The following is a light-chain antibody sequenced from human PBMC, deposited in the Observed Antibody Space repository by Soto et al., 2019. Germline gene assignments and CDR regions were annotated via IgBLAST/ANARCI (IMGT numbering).Light chain of an antibody. CDR3: EQYDIWPLT. CDR1: QSVRSN. V-gene: IGKV3-15*01. CDR2: GPS. Sequence: EMVMTQSPATLSVSPGESATLSCRASQSVRSNLAWYQQRPGQPPRLLIYGPSTRATGIPARFSGSGAGTEFTLHISSLQSEDFAVYYCEQYDIWPLTFGGGTKVEIK. J-gene: IGKJ4*01.